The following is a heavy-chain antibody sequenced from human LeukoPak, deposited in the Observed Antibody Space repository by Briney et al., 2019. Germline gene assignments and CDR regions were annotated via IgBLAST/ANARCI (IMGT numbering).Heavy chain of an antibody. D-gene: IGHD1-26*01. J-gene: IGHJ6*02. V-gene: IGHV4-59*01. CDR3: ARGRWELGYGMDV. CDR2: IYYSGST. CDR1: GGSISSYY. Sequence: SETLSLTCTVSGGSISSYYWSWIRQPPGKGLEWIGYIYYSGSTNYNPSLKSRVTISVDTSKNQFSLKLSSVTAADTAVYYCARGRWELGYGMDVWGQGTTVTVSS.